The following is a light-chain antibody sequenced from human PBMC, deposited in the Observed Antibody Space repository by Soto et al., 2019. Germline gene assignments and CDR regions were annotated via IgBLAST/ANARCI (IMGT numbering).Light chain of an antibody. J-gene: IGKJ5*01. CDR1: QVISTS. V-gene: IGKV1-9*01. CDR2: AAS. Sequence: DIQLTQSPSFLSPSIGESVTITCRASQVISTSLAWYQVKPGKAPKLLIYAASTLQSGVSSRFSATVSGTAVSLTITSLQPEEFETYYCQQLFDSPITFGQGTDWRL. CDR3: QQLFDSPIT.